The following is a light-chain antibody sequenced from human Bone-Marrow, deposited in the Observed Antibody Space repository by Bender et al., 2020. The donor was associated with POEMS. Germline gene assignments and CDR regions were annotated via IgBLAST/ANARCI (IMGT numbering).Light chain of an antibody. J-gene: IGLJ3*02. CDR3: GTWDRSLTGDPHWV. V-gene: IGLV1-51*01. Sequence: QSVLTQPPSVSAAPGQKVTISCSGSSSNIGNNYVYWYQQFPGTPPKVLIYDNNKRPSGIPDRFSGSKSGTSATLGITGLRTDDEAEYFCGTWDRSLTGDPHWVFGRGTKLTVL. CDR2: DNN. CDR1: SSNIGNNY.